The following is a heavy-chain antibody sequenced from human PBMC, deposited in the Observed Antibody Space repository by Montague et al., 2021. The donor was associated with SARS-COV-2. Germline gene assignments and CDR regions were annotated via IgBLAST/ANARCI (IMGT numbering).Heavy chain of an antibody. Sequence: SETLSLTCAVHTTSFSGYYRCWIRQSPGKGLEWIGEIDHSGKTNYNPTLKSRVTISADTSKSQFSLKLNSVTAADTAVYYCVRGWGSWFHWGQGTLVTVSS. CDR2: IDHSGKT. CDR1: TTSFSGYY. CDR3: VRGWGSWFH. V-gene: IGHV4-34*01. J-gene: IGHJ4*02. D-gene: IGHD3-16*01.